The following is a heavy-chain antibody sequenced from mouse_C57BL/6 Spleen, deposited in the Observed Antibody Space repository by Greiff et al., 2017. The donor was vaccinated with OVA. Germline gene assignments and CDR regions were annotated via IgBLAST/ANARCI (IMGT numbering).Heavy chain of an antibody. Sequence: VQLQQSGPGLVQPSQSLSITCTVSGFSLTSYGVHWVRQSPGKGLEWLGVIWRGGSTDYNAAFISRLSISKDNSKSQVFFKMNSLQADDTAIYYCARSYSNYWYFDVWGTGTTVTVSS. CDR1: GFSLTSYG. J-gene: IGHJ1*03. CDR2: IWRGGST. D-gene: IGHD2-5*01. CDR3: ARSYSNYWYFDV. V-gene: IGHV2-2*01.